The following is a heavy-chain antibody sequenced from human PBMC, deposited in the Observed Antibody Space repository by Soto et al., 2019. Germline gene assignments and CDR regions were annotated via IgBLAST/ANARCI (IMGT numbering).Heavy chain of an antibody. CDR1: GGTFSSYA. CDR2: IIPIFGTA. Sequence: QVQLVQSGAEVKKPGSSVKVSCKASGGTFSSYAISWVRQAPGQGLEWMGGIIPIFGTANYAQKFQGRVTITADESTSTAYMELSSLRSEDTAVYYCAREVVVVVAATRTEEYYGMDVWGQGTMVTVSS. D-gene: IGHD2-15*01. CDR3: AREVVVVVAATRTEEYYGMDV. J-gene: IGHJ6*02. V-gene: IGHV1-69*12.